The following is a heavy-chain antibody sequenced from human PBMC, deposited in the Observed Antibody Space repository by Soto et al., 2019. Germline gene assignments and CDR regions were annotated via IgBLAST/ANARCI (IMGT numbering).Heavy chain of an antibody. J-gene: IGHJ6*02. Sequence: GESLKISCKGSGYSFTSYRIGWVRQMPGKGLEWMGIIYPGDSDTRYSPSFQGQVTISADKSISTAYLQWSSLKASDTAMYYCARHVGDSSSWYYYYYGMDVWGQGTTVTVSS. CDR3: ARHVGDSSSWYYYYYGMDV. V-gene: IGHV5-51*01. D-gene: IGHD6-13*01. CDR1: GYSFTSYR. CDR2: IYPGDSDT.